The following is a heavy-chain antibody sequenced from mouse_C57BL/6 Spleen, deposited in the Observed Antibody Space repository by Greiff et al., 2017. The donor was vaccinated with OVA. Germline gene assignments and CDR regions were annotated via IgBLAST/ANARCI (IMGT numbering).Heavy chain of an antibody. J-gene: IGHJ1*03. CDR2: IRNKANGYTT. CDR3: ARSAGSTGDWYFDV. V-gene: IGHV7-3*01. D-gene: IGHD2-1*01. CDR1: GFTFTDYY. Sequence: EVQGVESGGGLVQPGGSLSLSCAASGFTFTDYYMSWVRQPPGKALEWLGFIRNKANGYTTEYSASVKGRFTISRDNSQSILYLQMNALRAEDSATYYCARSAGSTGDWYFDVWGTGTTVTVSS.